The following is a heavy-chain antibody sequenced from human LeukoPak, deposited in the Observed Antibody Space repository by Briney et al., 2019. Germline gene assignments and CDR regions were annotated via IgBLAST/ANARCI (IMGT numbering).Heavy chain of an antibody. CDR2: INGADTTT. D-gene: IGHD3-10*01. CDR3: ARDRGVAVSDF. Sequence: PGGSLRLSCAASGFTFRNYAMSWVRQAPGKGLEWVSGINGADTTTLYADSVKGRFTISRDNSKNALSLQMNSLRAEDTAVYYCARDRGVAVSDFWGQGTLVSVSS. CDR1: GFTFRNYA. J-gene: IGHJ4*02. V-gene: IGHV3-23*01.